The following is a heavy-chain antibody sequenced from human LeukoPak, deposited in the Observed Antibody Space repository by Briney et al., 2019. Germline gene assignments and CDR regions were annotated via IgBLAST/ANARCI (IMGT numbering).Heavy chain of an antibody. D-gene: IGHD3-3*01. J-gene: IGHJ6*02. Sequence: ASVKVSCKASGYTFTIYDINWVRQAPGQGLEWVGWVNPNSGGTVYAQNFQGRVTMTRDTSIGTAYMELNSLRSEDTAVYYCARGAIFGVTTRGYGMDVRGQGTTVTVSS. CDR3: ARGAIFGVTTRGYGMDV. CDR1: GYTFTIYD. V-gene: IGHV1-8*01. CDR2: VNPNSGGT.